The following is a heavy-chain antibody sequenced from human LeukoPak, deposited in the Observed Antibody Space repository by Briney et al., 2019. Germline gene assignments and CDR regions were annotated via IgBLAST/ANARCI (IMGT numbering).Heavy chain of an antibody. CDR1: GDSISNYY. CDR2: IYYSGST. CDR3: ARADYYGSGSYGGCVDY. D-gene: IGHD3-10*01. V-gene: IGHV4-59*08. Sequence: SETLSLTCTVSGDSISNYYWNWIRQPPGKGLEWIGYIYYSGSTNYNPSLKSRITISVDTSKNQFSLKLSSVTAADTAVYYCARADYYGSGSYGGCVDYWGQGTLVTVSS. J-gene: IGHJ4*02.